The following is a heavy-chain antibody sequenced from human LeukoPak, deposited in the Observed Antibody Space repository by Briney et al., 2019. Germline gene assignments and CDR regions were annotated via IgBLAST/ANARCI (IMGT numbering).Heavy chain of an antibody. V-gene: IGHV4-4*09. J-gene: IGHJ4*02. CDR2: IHASGPT. Sequence: SETLCLTCTVSGGSISTYYWSWIRRPPGKGLEWIAYIHASGPTNYNPSLKSRITISVDTFKNQFSLKLSSVTAADTAVYYCARHDAGIAARPFDNWGQGTLVTVSS. CDR1: GGSISTYY. D-gene: IGHD6-6*01. CDR3: ARHDAGIAARPFDN.